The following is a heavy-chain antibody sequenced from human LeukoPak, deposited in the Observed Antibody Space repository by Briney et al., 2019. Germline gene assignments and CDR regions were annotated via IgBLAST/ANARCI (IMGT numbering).Heavy chain of an antibody. D-gene: IGHD2-15*01. CDR2: IIPIFGTA. J-gene: IGHJ4*02. CDR1: GGTFSSYA. V-gene: IGHV1-69*13. Sequence: SVKVSCKASGGTFSSYAISWVRQAPGQGLEWMGGIIPIFGTANYAQKFQGRVTITADESTSTAYMELSSLRSEDTAVYYCARVYCSGGSCYYDYWGQGTLVTVSS. CDR3: ARVYCSGGSCYYDY.